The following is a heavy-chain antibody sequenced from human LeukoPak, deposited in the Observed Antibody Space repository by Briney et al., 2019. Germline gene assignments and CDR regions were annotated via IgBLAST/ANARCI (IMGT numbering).Heavy chain of an antibody. D-gene: IGHD3-22*01. CDR3: ARLAYYYDSSGYYDY. CDR1: GGSISSSSYY. CDR2: IYYSGST. J-gene: IGHJ4*02. V-gene: IGHV4-39*01. Sequence: PSETLSLTCTVSGGSISSSSYYWGWLRQPPGTGLEWIGSIYYSGSTYYNPSLKSRVPISVDTSKNQFSLKLSSVTAADTAVYYCARLAYYYDSSGYYDYWGQGTLGTVS.